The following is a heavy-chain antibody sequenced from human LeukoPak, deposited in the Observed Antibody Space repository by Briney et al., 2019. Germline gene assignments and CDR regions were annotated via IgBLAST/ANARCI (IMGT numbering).Heavy chain of an antibody. CDR1: GFTFTSSA. V-gene: IGHV1-58*01. CDR3: AAEGRPTVVTFRRGAVDL. Sequence: SVKVSCKASGFTFTSSAVQGVRQARGQRLEWIGWIVVGSGNTNYAQKFQERVTITRDMSTSTVYMELSSLRSEDTAVYYCAAEGRPTVVTFRRGAVDLWGQGTMVTVSS. J-gene: IGHJ3*01. CDR2: IVVGSGNT. D-gene: IGHD4-23*01.